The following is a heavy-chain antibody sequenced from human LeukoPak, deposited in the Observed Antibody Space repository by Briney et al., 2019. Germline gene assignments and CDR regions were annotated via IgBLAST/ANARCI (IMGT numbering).Heavy chain of an antibody. CDR3: ARRFTAMDFFDY. J-gene: IGHJ4*02. D-gene: IGHD5-18*01. V-gene: IGHV4-39*01. CDR2: IYYSGST. Sequence: SETLSLTCTVSGGSISSSSYYWGWIRQPPGKGLEWIGSIYYSGSTYYNPSLKSRVTISVDTSKNQFSLKLSSVTAADTAVYYCARRFTAMDFFDYWGQGTLVTVSS. CDR1: GGSISSSSYY.